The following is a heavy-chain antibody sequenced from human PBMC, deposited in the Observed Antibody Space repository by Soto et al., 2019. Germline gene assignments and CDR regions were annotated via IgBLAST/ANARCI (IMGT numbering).Heavy chain of an antibody. CDR3: ARVDTLPGAYYYMDV. V-gene: IGHV4-39*01. Sequence: QLQLQESGPGLVKPSETLSLTCTVSGGSISSSSYYWGWIRQPPGKGLEWIGSIYYSGSTYYNPSLKSRVTISVDTSKNQFSLKLSSVTAADTAVYYCARVDTLPGAYYYMDVWGKGTTVTVSS. D-gene: IGHD5-18*01. CDR2: IYYSGST. CDR1: GGSISSSSYY. J-gene: IGHJ6*03.